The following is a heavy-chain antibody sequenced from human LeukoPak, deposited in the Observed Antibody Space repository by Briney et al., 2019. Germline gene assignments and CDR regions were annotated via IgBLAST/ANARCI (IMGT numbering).Heavy chain of an antibody. CDR1: GFTFSNHW. J-gene: IGHJ4*02. CDR3: ARDLYVWGSYRPFDY. CDR2: IWYDGSNK. D-gene: IGHD3-16*02. V-gene: IGHV3-33*08. Sequence: GGSLRLSCVVSGFTFSNHWMTWVRQAPGKGLEWVAVIWYDGSNKYYADSVKGRFTISRDNSKNTLYLQMNSLRAEDTAVYYCARDLYVWGSYRPFDYWGQGTLVTVSS.